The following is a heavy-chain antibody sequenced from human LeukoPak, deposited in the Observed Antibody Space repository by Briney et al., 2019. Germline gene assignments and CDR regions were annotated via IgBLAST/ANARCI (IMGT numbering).Heavy chain of an antibody. CDR2: IRYDGSNK. CDR3: AKDSQRGYCSSTSCYTGTYYYYYMDV. D-gene: IGHD2-2*02. Sequence: PGGSLRLSCAASGFTFSSYGMHWVRQAPGKGLEGVAFIRYDGSNKYYADSVKGRFTISRDNSKNTLYLQMNSLRAEDTAVYYCAKDSQRGYCSSTSCYTGTYYYYYMDVWGKGTTVTVSS. J-gene: IGHJ6*03. CDR1: GFTFSSYG. V-gene: IGHV3-30*02.